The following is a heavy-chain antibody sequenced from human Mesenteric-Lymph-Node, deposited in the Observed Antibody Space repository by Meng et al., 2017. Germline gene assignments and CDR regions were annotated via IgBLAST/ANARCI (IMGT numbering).Heavy chain of an antibody. V-gene: IGHV1-2*06. Sequence: ASVKVSCKASGCTFTGYYMHWVRQAPGQGLEWMGRINPNSGGTNYAQKFQGRVTMTRDTSISTAYMELSRLRSDDTAVYYCARGELITMIVVVIRSRFDPWGQGTLVTVSS. CDR2: INPNSGGT. CDR1: GCTFTGYY. J-gene: IGHJ5*02. CDR3: ARGELITMIVVVIRSRFDP. D-gene: IGHD3-22*01.